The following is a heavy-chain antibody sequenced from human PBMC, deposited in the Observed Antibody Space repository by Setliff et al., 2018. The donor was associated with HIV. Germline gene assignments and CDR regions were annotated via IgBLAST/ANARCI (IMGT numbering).Heavy chain of an antibody. D-gene: IGHD3-22*01. CDR3: ARHSGSGYYLIDT. J-gene: IGHJ5*02. V-gene: IGHV4-39*01. Sequence: PSETLSLTCTVSGDSISSNTFYWDWIRQPPGKGLEWIGIINYSGTTYYNPSLKSRVTISVATSKNQFSLRLSSVTAADTAVYYCARHSGSGYYLIDTWGREPWSPSPQ. CDR1: GDSISSNTFY. CDR2: INYSGTT.